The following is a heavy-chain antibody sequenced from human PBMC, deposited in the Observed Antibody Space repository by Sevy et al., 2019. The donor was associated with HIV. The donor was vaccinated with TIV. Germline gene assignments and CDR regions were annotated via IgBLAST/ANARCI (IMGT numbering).Heavy chain of an antibody. V-gene: IGHV3-30*04. CDR1: GFTFSSYA. Sequence: GGSLRLSCAASGFTFSSYAMHWVRQAPGKGLEWVAVISYDGSNKYYADSVKGRFTISRDNSKNTLYLQMNSLRAEDTAVYYCATVGMGGYSYGYDYYYGMDVWGQGTTVTVSS. D-gene: IGHD5-18*01. CDR3: ATVGMGGYSYGYDYYYGMDV. J-gene: IGHJ6*02. CDR2: ISYDGSNK.